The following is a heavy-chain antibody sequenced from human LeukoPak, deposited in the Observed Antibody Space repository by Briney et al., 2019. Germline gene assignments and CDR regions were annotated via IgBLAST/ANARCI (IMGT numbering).Heavy chain of an antibody. Sequence: SETLSLTCTVSGGSISSSSYYWGWIRQPPGKGLEWTGSIYYSGSTYYNPSLKSRVTISVDTSKNQFSLKLSSVTAADTAVYYCARDFRRDYYDSSGYPYWGQGTLVTVSS. J-gene: IGHJ4*02. D-gene: IGHD3-22*01. CDR1: GGSISSSSYY. CDR3: ARDFRRDYYDSSGYPY. V-gene: IGHV4-39*07. CDR2: IYYSGST.